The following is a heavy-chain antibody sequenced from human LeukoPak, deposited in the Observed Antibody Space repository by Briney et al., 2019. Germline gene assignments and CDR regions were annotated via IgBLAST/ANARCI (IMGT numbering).Heavy chain of an antibody. CDR1: GYTFTSYA. CDR3: ARESLSGYYYDSSGYYPDY. V-gene: IGHV7-4-1*02. J-gene: IGHJ4*02. Sequence: ASVKVSCKASGYTFTSYAMNWVRQAPGQGLEWMGWINANTGNPTYAQGFTGRFVFSLDTPVSTAYLQISSLKAEDTAVYYCARESLSGYYYDSSGYYPDYWGQGTLVTVSS. D-gene: IGHD3-22*01. CDR2: INANTGNP.